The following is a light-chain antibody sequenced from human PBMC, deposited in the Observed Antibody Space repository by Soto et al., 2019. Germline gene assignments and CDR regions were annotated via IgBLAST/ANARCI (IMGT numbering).Light chain of an antibody. CDR1: QSVNSNF. CDR2: GES. CDR3: QQSGSSPLYT. J-gene: IGKJ2*01. V-gene: IGKV3-20*01. Sequence: IVLTQSPGTLSLSPGERATLSCRASQSVNSNFLAWYQQKPGQAPRLLIYGESIRATGIPERFSGSGSGTDFTLTISRLEPEDCAVYYCQQSGSSPLYTFGQGTKVEI.